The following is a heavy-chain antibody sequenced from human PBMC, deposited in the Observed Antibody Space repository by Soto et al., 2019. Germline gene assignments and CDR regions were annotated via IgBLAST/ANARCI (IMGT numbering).Heavy chain of an antibody. CDR1: GGSISTVDYW. Sequence: QVQLQESGPGLVKPSQTLSLTYTVSGGSISTVDYWWSWIRQSPDMGLEWIGHIYDGGRTYNNPSLECRVTMSVDTSKSQLSLTLSAVSAADTAVYYCARGPSGDKVDSWGQGTLVTVSS. CDR2: IYDGGRT. J-gene: IGHJ4*02. D-gene: IGHD7-27*01. V-gene: IGHV4-30-4*01. CDR3: ARGPSGDKVDS.